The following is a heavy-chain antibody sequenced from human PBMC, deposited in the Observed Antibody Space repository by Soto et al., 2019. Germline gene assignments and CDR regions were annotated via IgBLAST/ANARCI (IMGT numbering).Heavy chain of an antibody. CDR1: GYTFTSFA. CDR3: ARPRYYDSSGPTAFDI. CDR2: INAGNGNT. Sequence: ASVKVSCKASGYTFTSFAMHWVRLATGQRLEWMGWINAGNGNTKYSQKFQGRVTITRDTSASTAYMELSSLRSEDTAVYYCARPRYYDSSGPTAFDIWGQGTMVTVSS. V-gene: IGHV1-3*01. J-gene: IGHJ3*02. D-gene: IGHD3-22*01.